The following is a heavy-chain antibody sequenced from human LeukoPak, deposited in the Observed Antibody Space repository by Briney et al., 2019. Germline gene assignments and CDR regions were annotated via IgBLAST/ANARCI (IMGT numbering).Heavy chain of an antibody. V-gene: IGHV3-30*18. J-gene: IGHJ4*02. D-gene: IGHD1-26*01. CDR1: GFTFSSYG. Sequence: PGGSLRLSCAASGFTFSSYGMHWVRQAPGKGLEWVAVISYDGSNKYYADSVKGRFTISRDNSKNTLYLQMNGLRAEDTAVYYCAKDGDQYSGSYYYFDYWGQGTLVTVSS. CDR3: AKDGDQYSGSYYYFDY. CDR2: ISYDGSNK.